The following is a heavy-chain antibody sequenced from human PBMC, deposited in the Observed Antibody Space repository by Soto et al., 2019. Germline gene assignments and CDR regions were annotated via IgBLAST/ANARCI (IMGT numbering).Heavy chain of an antibody. CDR3: TRHHTDYGSGSYYPYYYYYYYMDV. V-gene: IGHV3-73*01. Sequence: GGSLRLSCAASGFTFSGSAMHWVRQASGKGLEWVGRIRSKANSYATAYAASVKGRFTISRDDSKNTAYLQMNSLKTEDTAVYYCTRHHTDYGSGSYYPYYYYYYYMDVWGKGTTVTVSS. J-gene: IGHJ6*03. D-gene: IGHD3-10*01. CDR2: IRSKANSYAT. CDR1: GFTFSGSA.